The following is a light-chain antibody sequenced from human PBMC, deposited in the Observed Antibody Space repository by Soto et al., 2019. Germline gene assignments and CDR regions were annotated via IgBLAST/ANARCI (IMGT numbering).Light chain of an antibody. J-gene: IGKJ1*01. CDR3: QQYNSYPWT. V-gene: IGKV1-5*01. CDR2: DAS. CDR1: QSISSW. Sequence: IQMTQSASTLSASVGYRVTITCRASQSISSWLAWYQQKHGKAPKLLIYDASSLESGVPSRFSGSGYGTEFNLTISSLQTDDFATYYCQQYNSYPWTFGQGTKVDIK.